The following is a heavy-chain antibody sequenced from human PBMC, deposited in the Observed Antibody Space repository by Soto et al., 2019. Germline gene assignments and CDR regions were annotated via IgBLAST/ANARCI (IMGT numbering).Heavy chain of an antibody. CDR2: INAGNGNT. V-gene: IGHV1-3*05. Sequence: QVQLVQSGAEEKKPGASVKVSCKASGYTFTSYAMHWVRQAPGQRLEWMGWINAGNGNTKYSQKFQGRVTITRDTSASTADMELSSLRSEDTAGYYCARSIVVVTALDYWGQGTLVTVSS. CDR1: GYTFTSYA. J-gene: IGHJ4*02. CDR3: ARSIVVVTALDY. D-gene: IGHD2-21*02.